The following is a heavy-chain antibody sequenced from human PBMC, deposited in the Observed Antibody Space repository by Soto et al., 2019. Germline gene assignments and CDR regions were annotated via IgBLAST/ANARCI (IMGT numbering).Heavy chain of an antibody. CDR3: ARSGSGSGWL. J-gene: IGHJ4*02. Sequence: QVQLQESGPGLVKPSETLSLTCTVSGGSVSSGRFYWSWIRQPPGKGLEWIGYIYYSGSTKYNPSLRSRVTISVDTSKNQFSLKLTSVTAVDTAVYYCARSGSGSGWLGGQGTLVTVS. CDR1: GGSVSSGRFY. CDR2: IYYSGST. D-gene: IGHD6-19*01. V-gene: IGHV4-61*01.